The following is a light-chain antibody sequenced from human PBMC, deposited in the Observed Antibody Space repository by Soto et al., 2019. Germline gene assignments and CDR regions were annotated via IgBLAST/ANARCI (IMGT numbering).Light chain of an antibody. J-gene: IGKJ5*01. CDR3: QQRNSCPPTFT. V-gene: IGKV3D-15*01. Sequence: EIVMTQSPATLSVSPGERATLSCGASQSVSSNLAWYQQKPGRAPXXLXHGASSRATGIPDRFSGSGSGTDFTLTISSLEPEDFAVYYGQQRNSCPPTFTFGQGTRLEIK. CDR1: QSVSSN. CDR2: GAS.